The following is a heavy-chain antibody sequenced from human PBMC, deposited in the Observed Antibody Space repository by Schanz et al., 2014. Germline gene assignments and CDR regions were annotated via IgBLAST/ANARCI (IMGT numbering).Heavy chain of an antibody. V-gene: IGHV3-13*01. CDR1: GFTLSNSD. CDR2: IGYLGDT. CDR3: AKGMGYCSGGTCYDYYYYGLDV. D-gene: IGHD2-15*01. Sequence: EVQLVESGGGLVQPGGSLRLSCAASGFTLSNSDMHWVRQGTGKGLEWVSTIGYLGDTYYPDSVKGRFTVSRDSGQNSLYLQMNSLRAGDTAVFYCAKGMGYCSGGTCYDYYYYGLDVWGQGTTVTVSS. J-gene: IGHJ6*02.